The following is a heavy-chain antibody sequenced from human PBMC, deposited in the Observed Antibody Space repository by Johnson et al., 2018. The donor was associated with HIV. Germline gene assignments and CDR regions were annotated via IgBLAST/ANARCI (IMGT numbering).Heavy chain of an antibody. Sequence: VRLVESGGGLIQPGGSMRLSCAASGFTVSSNYMSWVRQAPGKGLEWVSVISSGGSTWYADSVTGRFTISRDNSKNTLYLQMNSLRAEDTAVYHCARAKDYVWRAFDIWGQGTMVTVSS. V-gene: IGHV3-53*01. D-gene: IGHD3-16*01. CDR2: ISSGGST. J-gene: IGHJ3*02. CDR3: ARAKDYVWRAFDI. CDR1: GFTVSSNY.